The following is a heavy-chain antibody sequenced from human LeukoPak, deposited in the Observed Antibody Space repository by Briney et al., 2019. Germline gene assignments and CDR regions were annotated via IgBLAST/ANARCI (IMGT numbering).Heavy chain of an antibody. D-gene: IGHD4-23*01. Sequence: ASVKVSCKASGYTFTSYAMHWVRQAPGQRLEWMGWINAGNGNTKCSQKFQGRVTITRDTSASTAYMELSSLRSEDTAVYYCARDVGGNLVFDYWGQGTLVTVSS. CDR3: ARDVGGNLVFDY. CDR1: GYTFTSYA. J-gene: IGHJ4*02. V-gene: IGHV1-3*01. CDR2: INAGNGNT.